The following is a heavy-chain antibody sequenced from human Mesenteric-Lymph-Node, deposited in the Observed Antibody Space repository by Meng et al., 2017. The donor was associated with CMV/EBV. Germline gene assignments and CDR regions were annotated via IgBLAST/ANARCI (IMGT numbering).Heavy chain of an antibody. CDR2: ISSSSSYI. V-gene: IGHV3-21*01. CDR1: GFTFSSYS. Sequence: GESLKISCAASGFTFSSYSMNWVRHAPGKGLEWVSSISSSSSYIYYADSVKGRFTISRDNAKNSLYLQMNSLRAEDTAVYYCARVRRYFDWVDYWGQGTLVTVSS. D-gene: IGHD3-9*01. CDR3: ARVRRYFDWVDY. J-gene: IGHJ4*02.